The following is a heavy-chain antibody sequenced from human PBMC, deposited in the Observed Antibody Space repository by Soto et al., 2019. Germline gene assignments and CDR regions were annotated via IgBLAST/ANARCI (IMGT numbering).Heavy chain of an antibody. V-gene: IGHV3-9*01. Sequence: HPGGSLRLSCAASGFTFDNYAMHWVRQVPGKGLEWVSSITWNGGRIVYADSLKGRFTISRDNAKNSLYLQMNSLSPEDTALYYCAKDSTIFGVVSHKAFDIWGQGTMVTVSS. CDR1: GFTFDNYA. J-gene: IGHJ3*02. CDR2: ITWNGGRI. D-gene: IGHD3-3*01. CDR3: AKDSTIFGVVSHKAFDI.